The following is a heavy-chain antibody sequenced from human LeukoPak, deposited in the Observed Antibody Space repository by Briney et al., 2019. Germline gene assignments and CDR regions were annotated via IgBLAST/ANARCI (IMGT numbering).Heavy chain of an antibody. CDR1: GFTFSSYA. J-gene: IGHJ4*02. D-gene: IGHD3-3*01. V-gene: IGHV3-23*01. CDR3: AKWPWPVRTKKTSPPIDY. CDR2: ISGSGGST. Sequence: QPGGSLRLSCAASGFTFSSYAMSWVRQAPGKGLEWVSAISGSGGSTYYADSVKGRFTISRDNSKNTLYLQMNSLRAEDTAVYYCAKWPWPVRTKKTSPPIDYWGQGTLVTVSS.